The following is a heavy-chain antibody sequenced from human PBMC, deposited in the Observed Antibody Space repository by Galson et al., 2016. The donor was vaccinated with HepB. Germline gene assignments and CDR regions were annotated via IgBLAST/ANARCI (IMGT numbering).Heavy chain of an antibody. D-gene: IGHD3-10*01. J-gene: IGHJ4*02. CDR2: IIPIFGPA. V-gene: IGHV1-69*13. Sequence: SVKVSCKASGGTLNSYPITWVRQAPGQGLEWMGGIIPIFGPAHYAQKFQGRVTITADESTNTVYMELSRLRSEDTAVYYSVRAPRGFEYYDYWGQGTLLTVSS. CDR3: VRAPRGFEYYDY. CDR1: GGTLNSYP.